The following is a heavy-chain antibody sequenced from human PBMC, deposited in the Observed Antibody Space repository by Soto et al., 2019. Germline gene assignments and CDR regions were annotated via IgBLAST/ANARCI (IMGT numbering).Heavy chain of an antibody. CDR3: AKDGGHGARMHICGMDV. CDR2: ISGDSGGT. V-gene: IGHV1-18*01. D-gene: IGHD2-21*01. J-gene: IGHJ6*02. CDR1: GYPFTNYG. Sequence: QLQLVQSGVEVKKPGASVRVSCKASGYPFTNYGINWVRQAPGQGLEWMGWISGDSGGTNYGPKCRDRTTMATDTSSKTAYMELRSLRSDDTAVYYCAKDGGHGARMHICGMDVWGQGTTVTVSS.